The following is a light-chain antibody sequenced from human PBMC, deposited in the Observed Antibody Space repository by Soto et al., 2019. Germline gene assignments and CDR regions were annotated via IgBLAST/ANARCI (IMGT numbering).Light chain of an antibody. Sequence: ALTQPASVSGSPGQSITISCTGTSSDVGGYNSVSWYQQHPGKAPKLMIYDVSNRPSGVSSRFSGSKSGNTASLTISGLQAEDEADYYCSSYTSSSTPWVFGGGTKLTVL. CDR1: SSDVGGYNS. CDR2: DVS. CDR3: SSYTSSSTPWV. V-gene: IGLV2-14*01. J-gene: IGLJ2*01.